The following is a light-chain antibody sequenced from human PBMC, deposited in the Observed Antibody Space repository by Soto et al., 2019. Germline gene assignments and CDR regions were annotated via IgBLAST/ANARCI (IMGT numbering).Light chain of an antibody. CDR3: QETYTVSRT. Sequence: IQMTQSPSSLSASIGDTVTISCRASQNIKKFLNWYQQRPGQAPKLLLYAASSFQGGVPSRFSGRGSGTDFTLTINSLQPEDFATYYCQETYTVSRTFGPGTKVDIK. CDR2: AAS. V-gene: IGKV1-39*01. J-gene: IGKJ1*01. CDR1: QNIKKF.